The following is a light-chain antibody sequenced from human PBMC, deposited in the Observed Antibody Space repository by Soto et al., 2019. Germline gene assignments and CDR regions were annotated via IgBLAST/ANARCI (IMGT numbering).Light chain of an antibody. Sequence: DIQMTQSPSTRSASVGDRVTITCRASERISSWLAWYQQKPGKAPKLLIYDASSLESGVPSRFSGSGSGTEFTLTISSLQPDDFATYYCQQYNSYPWTFGQGTKVEIK. CDR1: ERISSW. J-gene: IGKJ1*01. CDR2: DAS. V-gene: IGKV1-5*01. CDR3: QQYNSYPWT.